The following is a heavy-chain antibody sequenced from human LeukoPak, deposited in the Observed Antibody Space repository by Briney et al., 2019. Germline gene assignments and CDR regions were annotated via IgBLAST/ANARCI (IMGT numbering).Heavy chain of an antibody. J-gene: IGHJ4*02. CDR2: ISGSGGST. D-gene: IGHD3-3*01. CDR1: GFTFSSYA. Sequence: GGSLRLSCAASGFTFSSYAMSWVRQAPGKGLEWVSAISGSGGSTYYADSVKGRFTISRDNSKNTLYLQMNSLRAEDTAVYYCAKGDSITIFGVVIEQPFDNWGQGTLVTVSS. V-gene: IGHV3-23*01. CDR3: AKGDSITIFGVVIEQPFDN.